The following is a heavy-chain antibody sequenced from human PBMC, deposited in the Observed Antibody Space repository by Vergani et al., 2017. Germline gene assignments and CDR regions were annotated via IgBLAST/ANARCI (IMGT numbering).Heavy chain of an antibody. Sequence: EVQLLESGGDLVQPGGSLRLSCAASGFTFNHYAMNWVRQAPGKGLEWVSGISGSGGSTYYAGPVKGRFTISRDSSKNTLYLQMNRLSAGDTAVYYWAKASPRNGGYDYLHYYHAMAVWGQGTTVTVSS. J-gene: IGHJ6*02. CDR2: ISGSGGST. CDR1: GFTFNHYA. D-gene: IGHD5-12*01. V-gene: IGHV3-23*01. CDR3: AKASPRNGGYDYLHYYHAMAV.